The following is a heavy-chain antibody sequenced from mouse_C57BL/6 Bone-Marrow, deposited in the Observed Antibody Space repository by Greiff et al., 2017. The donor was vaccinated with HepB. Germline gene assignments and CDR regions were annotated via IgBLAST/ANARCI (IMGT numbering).Heavy chain of an antibody. Sequence: EVQLQQSGTVLARPGASVKMSCKTSGYTFTSYWMHWVKQRPEQGLEWIGAIYPGNSDTSYNQKFKGKAKLTAVTSASTAYMELSSLTNEDSAVYYCTSDYDGYYAMDYWGQGTSVTVSS. CDR1: GYTFTSYW. J-gene: IGHJ4*01. CDR3: TSDYDGYYAMDY. CDR2: IYPGNSDT. V-gene: IGHV1-5*01. D-gene: IGHD2-4*01.